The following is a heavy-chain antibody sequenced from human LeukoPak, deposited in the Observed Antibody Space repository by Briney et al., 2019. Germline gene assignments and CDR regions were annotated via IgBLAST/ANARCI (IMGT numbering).Heavy chain of an antibody. CDR2: ISGSGGST. CDR1: GFTFSSYG. V-gene: IGHV3-23*01. J-gene: IGHJ4*02. D-gene: IGHD5-12*01. Sequence: GGSLRLSCAASGFTFSSYGMSWVRQAPGKGLEWVSAISGSGGSTYYADSVKGRFTISRDNSKNTLYLQMNSLRAEDTAVYYCAKDWGYDQYFDYWGQGTLVTVSS. CDR3: AKDWGYDQYFDY.